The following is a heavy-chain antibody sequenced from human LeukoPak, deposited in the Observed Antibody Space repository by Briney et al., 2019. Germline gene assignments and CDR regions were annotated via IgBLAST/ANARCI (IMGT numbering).Heavy chain of an antibody. V-gene: IGHV3-74*01. CDR1: GSTFTSYW. CDR3: AMGPYYYDSSGYYY. J-gene: IGHJ4*02. CDR2: INSDGSST. Sequence: PGGSLRLSCVASGSTFTSYWMHWVRQAPGKGLVWVSRINSDGSSTNYADSVKGRFTISRDNAKNTLYLRMNSLRAEDTAVYYCAMGPYYYDSSGYYYWGQGTLVTVS. D-gene: IGHD3-22*01.